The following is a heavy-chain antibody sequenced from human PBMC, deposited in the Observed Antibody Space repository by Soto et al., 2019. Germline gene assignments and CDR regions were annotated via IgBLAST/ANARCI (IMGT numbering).Heavy chain of an antibody. J-gene: IGHJ4*02. Sequence: QVQLVESGGDVVQPGRSLRLSCAASGFTFSSYGVHWVHQAPGKGLEWVAVISSDGSKKYYADSVKGQFTISRDNSKNTLYLQMNSLRAEDTAMYYCAKEGIQLWSAFDYWGQGTLVTVSS. CDR2: ISSDGSKK. D-gene: IGHD5-18*01. CDR3: AKEGIQLWSAFDY. CDR1: GFTFSSYG. V-gene: IGHV3-30*18.